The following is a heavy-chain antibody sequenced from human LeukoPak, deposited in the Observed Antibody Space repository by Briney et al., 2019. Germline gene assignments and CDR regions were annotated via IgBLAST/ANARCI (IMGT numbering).Heavy chain of an antibody. CDR2: IYYSGST. V-gene: IGHV4-59*01. J-gene: IGHJ5*02. D-gene: IGHD3-10*01. CDR3: ASTMVRGVLAINNWFDP. CDR1: GGSISSYY. Sequence: PSGTLSLTCTVSGGSISSYYWSWIRQPPGKGLEWIGYIYYSGSTNYNPSLKSRVTISVDTSKNQFSLKLSSVTAADTAVYYCASTMVRGVLAINNWFDPWGQGTLVTVSS.